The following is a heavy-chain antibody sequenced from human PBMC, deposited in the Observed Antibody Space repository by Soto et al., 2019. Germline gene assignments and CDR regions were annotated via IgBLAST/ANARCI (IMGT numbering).Heavy chain of an antibody. V-gene: IGHV3-30*03. CDR3: ARDYGLAVAGIKEIYYYYGMDV. CDR2: ISYDGSDK. Sequence: PGGSLRLSCAGSGFTFSSYGMHWVRQAPGKGLEWVAVISYDGSDKYYGDSVKGRFTISRDDSKNTLYLQMNSLRVEDTAIYYCARDYGLAVAGIKEIYYYYGMDVWGQGTTVTVSS. J-gene: IGHJ6*02. CDR1: GFTFSSYG. D-gene: IGHD6-19*01.